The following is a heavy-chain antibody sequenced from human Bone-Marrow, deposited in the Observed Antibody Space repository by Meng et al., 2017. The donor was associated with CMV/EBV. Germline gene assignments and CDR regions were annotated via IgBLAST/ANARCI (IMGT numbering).Heavy chain of an antibody. V-gene: IGHV1-2*02. Sequence: VSCTASGYTFTDFYFHGVRQAPGQGLEWMGWVDPKSGVSKYTQRFQGRVTMTRDTSINTVYMEVSGLTSDDTAVYYCARDPYGPLDYWGQGTLVTVSS. CDR2: VDPKSGVS. CDR3: ARDPYGPLDY. J-gene: IGHJ4*02. D-gene: IGHD3-10*01. CDR1: GYTFTDFY.